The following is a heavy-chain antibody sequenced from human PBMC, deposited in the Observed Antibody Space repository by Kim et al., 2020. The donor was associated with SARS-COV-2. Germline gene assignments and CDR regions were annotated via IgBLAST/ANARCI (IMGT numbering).Heavy chain of an antibody. CDR1: GFTFDDYA. D-gene: IGHD3-22*01. J-gene: IGHJ4*02. CDR3: AKGPAGNYYDSSGYYPFDY. V-gene: IGHV3-43*02. CDR2: ISGDGGST. Sequence: GGSLRLSCAASGFTFDDYAMHWVRQAPGKGLEWVSLISGDGGSTYYADSVKGRFTISRDNSKNSLYLQMNSLRTEDTALYYCAKGPAGNYYDSSGYYPFDYWGQGTLVTVSS.